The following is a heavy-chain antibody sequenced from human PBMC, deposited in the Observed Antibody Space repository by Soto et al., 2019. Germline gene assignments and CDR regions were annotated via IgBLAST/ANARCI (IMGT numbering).Heavy chain of an antibody. V-gene: IGHV3-48*02. CDR3: AREPLYYDSSGYRDAFDI. CDR2: ISSSSSTI. D-gene: IGHD3-22*01. J-gene: IGHJ3*02. CDR1: AFTFSSYH. Sequence: EVQLVESGGGLVQPGGSLRLSCAASAFTFSSYHMNWVRQAPGKGLEWVSYISSSSSTIYYADSVKGRFTISRDNAKNSLYLQMNSLRDEDTAVYYCAREPLYYDSSGYRDAFDIWGQGTMVTVSS.